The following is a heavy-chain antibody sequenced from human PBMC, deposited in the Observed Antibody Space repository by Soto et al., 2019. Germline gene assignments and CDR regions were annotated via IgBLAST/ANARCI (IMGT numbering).Heavy chain of an antibody. Sequence: GALVKVSCKASGYTFTSYGISWVRQAPGQGLEWMGWISAYNGNTKYAQKFQGRVTMTTDTSTSTAYMELRSLRSDDTAVYYCARGVGSGSYYNQYNWFDPWGQGTLVTVSS. CDR3: ARGVGSGSYYNQYNWFDP. CDR2: ISAYNGNT. J-gene: IGHJ5*02. D-gene: IGHD3-10*01. V-gene: IGHV1-18*01. CDR1: GYTFTSYG.